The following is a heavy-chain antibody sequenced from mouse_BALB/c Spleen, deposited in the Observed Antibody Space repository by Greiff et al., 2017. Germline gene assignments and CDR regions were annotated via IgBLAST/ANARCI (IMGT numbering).Heavy chain of an antibody. CDR1: GFNITDTY. D-gene: IGHD4-1*01. Sequence: VHVKQSGAELVKPGASVKLSCTASGFNITDTYMHWVKQRPEQGLEWIGRINPANGNTKYDPKFQGKTTITADTSSNTVYLQLSSLTSEDTAVYYCARKNETGCYFDDWGAGTTVTVSS. CDR2: INPANGNT. J-gene: IGHJ1*01. CDR3: ARKNETGCYFDD. V-gene: IGHV14-3*02.